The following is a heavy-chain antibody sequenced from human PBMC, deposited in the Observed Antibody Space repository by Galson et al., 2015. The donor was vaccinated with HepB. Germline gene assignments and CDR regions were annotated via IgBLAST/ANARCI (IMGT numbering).Heavy chain of an antibody. CDR3: ARLLYGGKPFDY. V-gene: IGHV4-59*08. J-gene: IGHJ4*02. CDR2: IYYSGST. Sequence: SETLSLTCTVSGGSISSYYWSWIRQPPGKGLEWIGYIYYSGSTNYNPSLKSRVTISVDTSKNQFSLKLSSVTAADTAVYYCARLLYGGKPFDYWGQGTLVTVSS. CDR1: GGSISSYY. D-gene: IGHD4-23*01.